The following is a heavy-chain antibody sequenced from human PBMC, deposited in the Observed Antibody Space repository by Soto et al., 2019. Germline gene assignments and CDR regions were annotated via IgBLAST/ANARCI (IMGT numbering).Heavy chain of an antibody. D-gene: IGHD4-17*01. Sequence: GGSLRLSCAASGFTFSSYAMHWVRQAPGKGLEWVAVISYDGSNKYYADSVKGRFTISRDNSKNTLYLQMNSLRAEDTDVYYCERDTSGDYLPETDYWGQGTLVTVSS. CDR3: ERDTSGDYLPETDY. CDR2: ISYDGSNK. CDR1: GFTFSSYA. V-gene: IGHV3-30-3*01. J-gene: IGHJ4*02.